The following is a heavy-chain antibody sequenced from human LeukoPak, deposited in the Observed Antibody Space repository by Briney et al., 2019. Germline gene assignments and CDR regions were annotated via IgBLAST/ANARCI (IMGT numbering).Heavy chain of an antibody. Sequence: GGSLRLSCAASGFTFSIYAMSWVRQAPGKGLEWVSAMSGDGATTYYADSVKGRFTISRDNSKNALYLQINNLGAEDTAVYYCVEGGAARFDYWGQGTLAAVSS. CDR2: MSGDGATT. V-gene: IGHV3-23*01. CDR3: VEGGAARFDY. CDR1: GFTFSIYA. J-gene: IGHJ4*02. D-gene: IGHD5-18*01.